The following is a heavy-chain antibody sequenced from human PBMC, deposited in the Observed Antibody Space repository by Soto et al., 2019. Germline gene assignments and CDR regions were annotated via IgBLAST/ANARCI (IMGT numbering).Heavy chain of an antibody. CDR2: IYYSGST. CDR1: GGSISSYY. D-gene: IGHD6-6*01. Sequence: SETLSLTCTVSGGSISSYYWSWIRQPPGKGLEWIGYIYYSGSTNYNPSLKSRVTISVDTSKNQFSLKLSSVTAADTAVYYCARAPPGYSSSPGGAFDIWGQGTMVTVSS. CDR3: ARAPPGYSSSPGGAFDI. J-gene: IGHJ3*02. V-gene: IGHV4-59*01.